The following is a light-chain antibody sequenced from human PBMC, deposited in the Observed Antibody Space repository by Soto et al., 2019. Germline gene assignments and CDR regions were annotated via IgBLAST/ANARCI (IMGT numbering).Light chain of an antibody. Sequence: EIVMTQSPATLSVSPGERATLSCRASQSVSSNLAWYQQKPGQAPRLLIYDVSRATGLPARFSGSGSGIEFTLTISSLQSEDFAVYYCQQYNNWPFTFGPGTKVDIK. J-gene: IGKJ3*01. CDR2: DV. V-gene: IGKV3-15*01. CDR3: QQYNNWPFT. CDR1: QSVSSN.